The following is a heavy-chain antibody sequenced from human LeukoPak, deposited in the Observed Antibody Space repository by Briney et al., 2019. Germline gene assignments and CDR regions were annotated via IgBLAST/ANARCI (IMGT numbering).Heavy chain of an antibody. CDR2: IYSGGST. V-gene: IGHV3-53*01. J-gene: IGHJ6*02. Sequence: GGSLRLSCAAPGFTVSSNYMSWVRQAPGKGLEWVSVIYSGGSTYYADSVKGRFTISRDNSKNTLYLQMNSLRAEDTAVYYCAVYRGSYYYGMDVWGQGTTVTVSS. CDR1: GFTVSSNY. CDR3: AVYRGSYYYGMDV. D-gene: IGHD4-11*01.